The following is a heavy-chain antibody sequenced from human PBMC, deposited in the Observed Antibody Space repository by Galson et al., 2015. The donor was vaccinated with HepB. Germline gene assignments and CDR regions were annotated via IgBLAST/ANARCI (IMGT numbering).Heavy chain of an antibody. J-gene: IGHJ4*02. CDR1: GLTVSSNY. D-gene: IGHD3-22*01. Sequence: SLRLSCAASGLTVSSNYMSWVRQAPGKGLEWVSVIYSGGTTYYADSVKGRFTISRDNSKNMVYLQMNSLRAEDTAMYYCARQGDSSNLDYWGQGTLVTVSS. V-gene: IGHV3-53*01. CDR2: IYSGGTT. CDR3: ARQGDSSNLDY.